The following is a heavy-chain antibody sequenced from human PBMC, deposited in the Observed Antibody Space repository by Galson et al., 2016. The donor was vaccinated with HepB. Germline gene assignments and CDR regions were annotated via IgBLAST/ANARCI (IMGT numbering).Heavy chain of an antibody. CDR2: LTGSGAGT. Sequence: SLRLSCAASGFTFDNYAMAWVRQAPGKGLEWVSGLTGSGAGTYYADFVKGRFTISRDNSKTNLFLQMNTVRDEDTAIYYCAKVSRQSMFLGYIGAWGQGTLVTVSS. D-gene: IGHD3-10*02. CDR3: AKVSRQSMFLGYIGA. J-gene: IGHJ5*02. V-gene: IGHV3-23*01. CDR1: GFTFDNYA.